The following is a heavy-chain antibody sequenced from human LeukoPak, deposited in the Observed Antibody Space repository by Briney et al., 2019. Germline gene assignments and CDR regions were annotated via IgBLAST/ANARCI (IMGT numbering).Heavy chain of an antibody. CDR2: TYYRSKWYN. CDR1: GDSVSSNSPT. Sequence: SQTLSLTCAISGDSVSSNSPTWNWIRQSPSRGLEWLGRTYYRSKWYNDYAVSVKSRISIKPDTSKNQFSLQLSSVTPEDTALYYCARGRSAAGTIDYWGQGTLVTAST. J-gene: IGHJ4*02. D-gene: IGHD6-13*01. V-gene: IGHV6-1*01. CDR3: ARGRSAAGTIDY.